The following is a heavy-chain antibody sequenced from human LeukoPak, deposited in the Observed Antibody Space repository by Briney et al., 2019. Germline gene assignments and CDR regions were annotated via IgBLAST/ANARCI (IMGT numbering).Heavy chain of an antibody. CDR3: ARDPYNGNYGDSYYYYMDV. D-gene: IGHD1-26*01. CDR2: ITSSSSYT. V-gene: IGHV3-21*01. CDR1: GFTFSSYN. J-gene: IGHJ6*03. Sequence: GGSLRLSCAASGFTFSSYNMNWVRRAPGKGLEWDSSITSSSSYTFYADSVKGRFTISRDNAKNSLYLQMNSLRAEDTAIYYCARDPYNGNYGDSYYYYMDVWGKGTTVTISS.